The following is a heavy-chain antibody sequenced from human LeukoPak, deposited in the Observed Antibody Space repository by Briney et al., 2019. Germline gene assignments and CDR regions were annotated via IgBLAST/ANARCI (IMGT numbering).Heavy chain of an antibody. CDR2: IWYDGSNK. D-gene: IGHD3-10*01. Sequence: GRSLRLSCAASGFTFSRYGMHWVRQAPGKGLEWVAVIWYDGSNKYYADPVKGRFTISRDNSKSTVSLQMNSLRAEDTAVYYCARPYYYGSGSYYPLDYWGQGTLVTVSS. V-gene: IGHV3-33*01. CDR1: GFTFSRYG. J-gene: IGHJ4*02. CDR3: ARPYYYGSGSYYPLDY.